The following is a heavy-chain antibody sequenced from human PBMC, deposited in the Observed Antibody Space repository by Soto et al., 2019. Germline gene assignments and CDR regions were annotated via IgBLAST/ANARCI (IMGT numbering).Heavy chain of an antibody. J-gene: IGHJ4*02. CDR1: GFSFSKYT. CDR3: ARQYSSSSGATGDY. V-gene: IGHV5-51*01. CDR2: IHPGDSDT. D-gene: IGHD6-6*01. Sequence: GESLKNSCEGSGFSFSKYTVGWVRQIPGKGLEWMGIIHPGDSDTRYSPSFQGQVTISADKSISTAYLQWSSLKASDTAMYYCARQYSSSSGATGDYWGQGTLVTVSS.